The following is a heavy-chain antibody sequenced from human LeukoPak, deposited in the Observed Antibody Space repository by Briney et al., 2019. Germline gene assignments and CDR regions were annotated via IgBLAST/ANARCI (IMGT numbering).Heavy chain of an antibody. J-gene: IGHJ4*02. CDR2: ISSSSSYI. D-gene: IGHD6-6*01. V-gene: IGHV3-21*01. CDR3: ARDFPIAARPLDY. Sequence: GGSLRLSCAASGFTFSSYSMNWVRQAPGKGLEWVSSISSSSSYIYYADSVKGRFTISRDNAKNSLYLQMNSLRAEDTAEYYCARDFPIAARPLDYWGQGTLVTVSS. CDR1: GFTFSSYS.